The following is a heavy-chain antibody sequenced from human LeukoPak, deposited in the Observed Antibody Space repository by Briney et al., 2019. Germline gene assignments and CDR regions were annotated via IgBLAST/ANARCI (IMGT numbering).Heavy chain of an antibody. CDR3: ARVVRGVAYNWFDP. D-gene: IGHD3-10*01. CDR1: GYTFTSYG. Sequence: GASVKVSCKASGYTFTSYGISWVRQAPGQGLEWMGWISAYNGNTSYAQKLQGRVTMTTDTSTSTAYMELRSLRSDDTAVYYCARVVRGVAYNWFDPWGQGTLVTVSS. CDR2: ISAYNGNT. J-gene: IGHJ5*02. V-gene: IGHV1-18*01.